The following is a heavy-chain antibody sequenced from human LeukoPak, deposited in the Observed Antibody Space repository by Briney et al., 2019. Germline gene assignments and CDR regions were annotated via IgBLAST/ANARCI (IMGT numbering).Heavy chain of an antibody. D-gene: IGHD2/OR15-2a*01. J-gene: IGHJ5*02. CDR2: INGDGSRT. CDR3: VKPVSDRTTSRTP. CDR1: GFIFSNYA. Sequence: GGSLRLSCAASGFIFSNYAMSWVRQAPGKGLEWVPAINGDGSRTYYADSVKGRFTISRDNSMNTLYLQMNSLRAEDTAIYYCVKPVSDRTTSRTPWGQGTLVTVSS. V-gene: IGHV3-23*01.